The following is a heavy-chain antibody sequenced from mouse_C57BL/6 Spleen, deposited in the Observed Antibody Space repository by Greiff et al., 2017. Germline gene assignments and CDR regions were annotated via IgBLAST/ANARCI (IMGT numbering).Heavy chain of an antibody. CDR3: ARGGDGYYFDY. J-gene: IGHJ2*01. CDR2: IYPGDGDT. D-gene: IGHD2-3*01. Sequence: VQRVESGPELVKPGASVTISCKASGYAFSSSWMNWVKQRPGKGLEWIGRIYPGDGDTNYNGKFKGKATLTADKSSSTAYMQLSSLTSEDSAVYCCARGGDGYYFDYWGQGTTLTVSS. V-gene: IGHV1-82*01. CDR1: GYAFSSSW.